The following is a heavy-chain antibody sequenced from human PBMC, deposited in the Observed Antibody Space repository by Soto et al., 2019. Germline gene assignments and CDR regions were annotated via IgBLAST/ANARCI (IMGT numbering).Heavy chain of an antibody. J-gene: IGHJ5*02. Sequence: SVRVYGKASGFTFTSSAVQWVRQARGQRLEWIGWIVVGSGNTNYAQKFQERVTITRDMSTSTAYMELSSLRSEDTAVYYCARAHYDILTGPRRDWFDPWGQGTLVTVSS. CDR2: IVVGSGNT. CDR3: ARAHYDILTGPRRDWFDP. V-gene: IGHV1-58*01. D-gene: IGHD3-9*01. CDR1: GFTFTSSA.